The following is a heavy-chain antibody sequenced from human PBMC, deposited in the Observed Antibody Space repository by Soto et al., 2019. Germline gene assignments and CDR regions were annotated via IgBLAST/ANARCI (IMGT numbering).Heavy chain of an antibody. CDR3: ARDRYYYGSGSYYRVDDAFDI. D-gene: IGHD3-10*01. CDR2: ISYDGSNK. V-gene: IGHV3-30-3*01. J-gene: IGHJ3*02. CDR1: GFTFSSYA. Sequence: PGGSLRLSCAASGFTFSSYAMHWVRQAPGKGLEWVAVISYDGSNKYYADSVKGRFTISRDNSKNTLYLQMNSLRAEDTAVYYCARDRYYYGSGSYYRVDDAFDIWGQGTMVTVSS.